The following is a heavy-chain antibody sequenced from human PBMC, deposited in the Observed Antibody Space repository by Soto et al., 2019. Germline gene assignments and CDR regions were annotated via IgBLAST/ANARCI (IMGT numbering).Heavy chain of an antibody. D-gene: IGHD2-8*01. Sequence: PGGSLRLSCAASVFTFSSYAMHWVRQAPGKGLEWVAVVSSDGSNKYYADSVKGRFTISRDNSKNTVFLQMNSLSPEDTAVYYCARDSPRPASMTPYYWGQGTLVTVSS. CDR2: VSSDGSNK. J-gene: IGHJ4*02. V-gene: IGHV3-30-3*01. CDR3: ARDSPRPASMTPYY. CDR1: VFTFSSYA.